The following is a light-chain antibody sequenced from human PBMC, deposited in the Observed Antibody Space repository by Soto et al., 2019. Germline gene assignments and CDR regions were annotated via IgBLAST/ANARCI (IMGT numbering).Light chain of an antibody. V-gene: IGLV2-14*01. CDR3: TSLKGSGPAYV. CDR2: DVS. J-gene: IGLJ1*01. CDR1: SSDVGGYNY. Sequence: QSALTQPASVSGSPGQSVTISCTGTSSDVGGYNYVSWYQQHPGKAPKLMIYDVSNRPSGVSNRFSGSKSGNTASLTISGLQAEDEADYYCTSLKGSGPAYVFGTGTQLTVL.